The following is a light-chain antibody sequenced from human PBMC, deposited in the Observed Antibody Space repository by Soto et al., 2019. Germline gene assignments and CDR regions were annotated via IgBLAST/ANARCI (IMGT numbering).Light chain of an antibody. Sequence: EIVMTQSPATLSVSPRERATLSCRASQSVSSNLAWYQQKPGQATRLLIYGASARATGIPARFSVSGSGTEFTLTISSLQSEDFAVYYCLQYNNWPPRTFGQGTKVEIK. CDR1: QSVSSN. J-gene: IGKJ1*01. V-gene: IGKV3-15*01. CDR2: GAS. CDR3: LQYNNWPPRT.